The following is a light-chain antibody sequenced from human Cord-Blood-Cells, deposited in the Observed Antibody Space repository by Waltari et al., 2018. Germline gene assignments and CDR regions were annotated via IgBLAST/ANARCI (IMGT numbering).Light chain of an antibody. CDR1: QSVLYSSNHKNY. V-gene: IGKV4-1*01. Sequence: DIVMTQSPDSLAVSLGARATINCKTSQSVLYSSNHKNYLAWYQQKPGQPPKLLIYWAATRESVVPDRFSGSGSGTDFTLTISSLQAEDVAVYYCQQYYSTPITFGQGTRLEIK. CDR3: QQYYSTPIT. J-gene: IGKJ5*01. CDR2: WAA.